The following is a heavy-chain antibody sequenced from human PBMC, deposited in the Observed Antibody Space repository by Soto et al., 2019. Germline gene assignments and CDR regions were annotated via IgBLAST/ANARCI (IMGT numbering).Heavy chain of an antibody. CDR1: GGSISSYY. Sequence: QVQLQESGPGLVKPSETLSLTCTVSGGSISSYYWSWIRQPPGKGLEWIGYIYYSGSTNYNPSLKSRVTISVDTSKNQFSLKLSSVTAADTAMYYCARSPAAAGADYWGQGTLVTVSS. D-gene: IGHD6-13*01. J-gene: IGHJ4*02. CDR2: IYYSGST. CDR3: ARSPAAAGADY. V-gene: IGHV4-59*01.